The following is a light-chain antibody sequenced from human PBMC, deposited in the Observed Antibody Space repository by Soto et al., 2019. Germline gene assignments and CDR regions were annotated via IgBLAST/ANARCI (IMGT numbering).Light chain of an antibody. CDR2: SNN. V-gene: IGLV1-44*01. Sequence: QSVLTQPPSASGTPGQRVTISCSGSSFNIGGNTVNWYQQVTGMAPKLLINSNNQRPSGVPDRFSGSKSGTSASLAISGLQSEDEADYYCAAWDDSLNGVVFGGGTKLTVL. J-gene: IGLJ2*01. CDR1: SFNIGGNT. CDR3: AAWDDSLNGVV.